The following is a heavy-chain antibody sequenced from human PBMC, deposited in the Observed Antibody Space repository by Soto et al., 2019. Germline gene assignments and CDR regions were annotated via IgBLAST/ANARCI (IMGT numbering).Heavy chain of an antibody. J-gene: IGHJ5*02. D-gene: IGHD6-6*01. CDR2: ISSSSSYI. CDR1: GFTFSSYS. CDR3: ARDRSSWAAPTDFNWFDP. V-gene: IGHV3-21*01. Sequence: PGGSLRLSCAASGFTFSSYSMNWVRQAPGPGLEWVSSISSSSSYIYYADSVKGRFTISRDNAKNSLYLQMNSLRAEGTAVYYCARDRSSWAAPTDFNWFDPWGQGTLVTVSS.